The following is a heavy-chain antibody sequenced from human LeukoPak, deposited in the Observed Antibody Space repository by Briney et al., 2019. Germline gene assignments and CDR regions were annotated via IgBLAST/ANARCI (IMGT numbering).Heavy chain of an antibody. CDR2: IIPIFGTA. Sequence: GASVKVSCKASGGTFSSYAISWVRQAPGQGLEWMGGIIPIFGTANYAQKFQGRVTITADKSTSTAYMELSSLRSEDTAVYYCATSAETVTTPFDYWGQGTLVTVSS. D-gene: IGHD4-17*01. V-gene: IGHV1-69*06. CDR3: ATSAETVTTPFDY. J-gene: IGHJ4*02. CDR1: GGTFSSYA.